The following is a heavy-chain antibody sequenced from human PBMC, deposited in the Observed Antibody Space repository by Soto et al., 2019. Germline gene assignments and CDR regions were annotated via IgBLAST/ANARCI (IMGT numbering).Heavy chain of an antibody. Sequence: SVKVSCKASGGTFSSYAISWVRQAPGQGLEWMGGIILIFGTANYAQKFQGRVTITADKSTSTAYMELSSLRSEDTAVYYCASETGYSSGQFDYWGQGTLVTVSS. CDR1: GGTFSSYA. CDR3: ASETGYSSGQFDY. D-gene: IGHD6-19*01. CDR2: IILIFGTA. J-gene: IGHJ4*02. V-gene: IGHV1-69*06.